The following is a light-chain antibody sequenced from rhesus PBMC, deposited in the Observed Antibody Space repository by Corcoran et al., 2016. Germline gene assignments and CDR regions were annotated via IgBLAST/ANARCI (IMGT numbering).Light chain of an antibody. CDR1: QGISSW. J-gene: IGKJ2*01. CDR2: KAS. Sequence: DIQMTQSPSSLSASVGDKVTITCRASQGISSWLALYQPTPGTAPKLLIYKASSLQSGVPSRFSGIGAGTDCTLTISSLQPEDFATYYCLQYSSSPYSFGQGTKVEIK. CDR3: LQYSSSPYS. V-gene: IGKV1-22*01.